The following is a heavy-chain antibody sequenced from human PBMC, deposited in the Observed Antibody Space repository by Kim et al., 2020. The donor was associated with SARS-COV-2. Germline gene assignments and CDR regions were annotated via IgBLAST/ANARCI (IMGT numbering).Heavy chain of an antibody. Sequence: GGSLRLSCAASGFTFNSYSMNWVRQAPGKGLEWVSSISSSSHYIYYVDSVKGRFTISRDNAKNSLYLQMNSLRAEDTAVYYCARGPVVGATPDYWGQGTLVTVSS. CDR1: GFTFNSYS. V-gene: IGHV3-21*01. J-gene: IGHJ4*02. CDR3: ARGPVVGATPDY. CDR2: ISSSSHYI. D-gene: IGHD1-26*01.